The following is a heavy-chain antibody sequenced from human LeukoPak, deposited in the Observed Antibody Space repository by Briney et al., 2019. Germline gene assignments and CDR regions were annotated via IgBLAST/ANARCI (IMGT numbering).Heavy chain of an antibody. Sequence: SQTLSLTCTVPGGSISSGGYYWSWIRQHPGKGLEWIGYIYYSGSTYYNPSLKSRVTISVDTSKNQFSLKLSSVTAADTAVYYCARESSGYDPYYYYGMDVWGQGTTVTVSS. V-gene: IGHV4-31*03. CDR3: ARESSGYDPYYYYGMDV. CDR1: GGSISSGGYY. CDR2: IYYSGST. J-gene: IGHJ6*02. D-gene: IGHD5-12*01.